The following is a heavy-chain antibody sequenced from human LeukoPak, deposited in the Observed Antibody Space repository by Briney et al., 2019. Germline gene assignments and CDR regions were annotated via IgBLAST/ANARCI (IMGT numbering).Heavy chain of an antibody. CDR3: ARPQLGSSAGYVDY. J-gene: IGHJ4*02. Sequence: SETLSLTCAVYGGSFSGYYWSWIRQPPGKGLEWIVSIFSGGNTYYNPSLNSRVSISIDTSKNQFSLRLSSVTAADTAFYFCARPQLGSSAGYVDYWGQGILVTVSS. CDR1: GGSFSGYY. D-gene: IGHD3-9*01. CDR2: IFSGGNT. V-gene: IGHV4-34*12.